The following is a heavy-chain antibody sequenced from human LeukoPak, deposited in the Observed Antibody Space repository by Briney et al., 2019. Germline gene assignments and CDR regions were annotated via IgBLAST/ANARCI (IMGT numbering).Heavy chain of an antibody. Sequence: SETLSLTCTVSGDSIISGIYYWSWIRQPAGKGLEWIGRIYTSGSTNYNPSLKSRVTMSVDTSKNQFSLKLSSVTAADTAVYYCARWKMVYAIDAFDIWGQGTMVTVSS. CDR3: ARWKMVYAIDAFDI. CDR2: IYTSGST. J-gene: IGHJ3*02. CDR1: GDSIISGIYY. V-gene: IGHV4-61*02. D-gene: IGHD2-8*01.